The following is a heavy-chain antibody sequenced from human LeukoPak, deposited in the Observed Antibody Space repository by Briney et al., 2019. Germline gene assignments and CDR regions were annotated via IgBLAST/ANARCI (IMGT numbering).Heavy chain of an antibody. CDR2: IYTSGST. CDR1: GGSISSGGYY. D-gene: IGHD6-13*01. Sequence: SQTLSLTCTVSGGSISSGGYYWSWIRQPAGKGLEWIGRIYTSGSTNYNPSLKSRVTMSVDTSKNQFSLKLSSVTAADTAVYYCARGYSSSWYGDYYYYMDVWGKGTTVTVSS. J-gene: IGHJ6*03. V-gene: IGHV4-61*02. CDR3: ARGYSSSWYGDYYYYMDV.